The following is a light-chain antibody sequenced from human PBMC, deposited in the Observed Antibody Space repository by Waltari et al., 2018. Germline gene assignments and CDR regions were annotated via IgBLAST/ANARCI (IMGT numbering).Light chain of an antibody. J-gene: IGLJ2*01. CDR2: EVS. CDR1: SSDVGNYNR. CDR3: SSYTRSNTLI. V-gene: IGLV2-18*02. Sequence: QSALTQPPSVSGSPGQSVTISCTGSSSDVGNYNRVSWYQQPPGTAPKIMIYEVSNRPSGVPDLFSGSKSGNTASLTISGLQAEDEADYYCSSYTRSNTLIFGGGTKVTVL.